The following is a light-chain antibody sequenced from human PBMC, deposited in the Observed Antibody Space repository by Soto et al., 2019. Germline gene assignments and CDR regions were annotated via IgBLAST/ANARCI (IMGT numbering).Light chain of an antibody. V-gene: IGKV1-39*01. CDR3: QQSYSSPNT. CDR2: DAS. J-gene: IGKJ2*01. Sequence: DIQMTQSPSSLSASVGDRVTITCRASQSISNYLHWYQKKLGKAPKLLIYDASSLQSGVSSRFSGSGSGTDFTLTISSLQPEDYATYYCQQSYSSPNTFGQGTKLEIK. CDR1: QSISNY.